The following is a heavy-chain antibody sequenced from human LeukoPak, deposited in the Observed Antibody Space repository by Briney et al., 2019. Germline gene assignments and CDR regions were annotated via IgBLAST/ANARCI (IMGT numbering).Heavy chain of an antibody. CDR1: GGSISSYY. V-gene: IGHV4-59*01. D-gene: IGHD2-21*02. J-gene: IGHJ4*02. Sequence: SETLSLTCTVSGGSISSYYWSWIRQPPGKGLEWIGYIYYSGSTNYNPSLKSRVTISVDTSKNQFSLKLSSVTAADTAVYYCARTLAPPYCGGDCYSXNXFDYWGQGTLVTVSS. CDR3: ARTLAPPYCGGDCYSXNXFDY. CDR2: IYYSGST.